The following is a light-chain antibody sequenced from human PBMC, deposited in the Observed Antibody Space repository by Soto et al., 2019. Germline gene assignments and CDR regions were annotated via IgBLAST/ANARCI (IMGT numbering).Light chain of an antibody. V-gene: IGKV3-20*01. CDR3: QQYGSSLFT. CDR1: QSVSSSY. CDR2: GAS. Sequence: EIVLTQSPGTLSLSPGERATLSCRASQSVSSSYLAWYQQKPGQAPRLLIYGASSRATGIPDRFSGSGSGTDFTITISRLEPEDFAEYYSQQYGSSLFTCGPGTKVDIK. J-gene: IGKJ3*01.